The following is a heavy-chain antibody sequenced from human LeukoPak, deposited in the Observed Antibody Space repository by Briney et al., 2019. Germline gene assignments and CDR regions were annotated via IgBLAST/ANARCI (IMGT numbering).Heavy chain of an antibody. CDR2: IYYSGST. CDR1: GGSISSSSYC. D-gene: IGHD3-3*01. J-gene: IGHJ4*02. CDR3: ARQPSNDFWSGYYPQYYFDY. V-gene: IGHV4-39*01. Sequence: SETLSLTCTVSGGSISSSSYCWGWIRQPPGKGLEWIGSIYYSGSTYYNPSLKSRVTISVDTSKNQFSLKLSSVTAADTAVYYCARQPSNDFWSGYYPQYYFDYWGQGTLVTVSS.